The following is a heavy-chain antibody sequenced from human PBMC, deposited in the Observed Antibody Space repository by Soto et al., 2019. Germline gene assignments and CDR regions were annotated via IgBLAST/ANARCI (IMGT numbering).Heavy chain of an antibody. V-gene: IGHV4-59*01. D-gene: IGHD3-3*01. Sequence: PSETLSLTCTVSGGSISSYYWSWIRQPPGKGLEWIGYMYYSGISNYNPSLKSRVTILLDTPKNQSSLKLSSVTAADSAVYYCARGASGYYPLAWFDPWGQGTLVTVSS. CDR1: GGSISSYY. CDR2: MYYSGIS. CDR3: ARGASGYYPLAWFDP. J-gene: IGHJ5*02.